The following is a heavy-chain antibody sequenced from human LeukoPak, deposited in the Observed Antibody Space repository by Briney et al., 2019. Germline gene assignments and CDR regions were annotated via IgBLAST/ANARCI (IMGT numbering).Heavy chain of an antibody. CDR1: GFTFSSYA. J-gene: IGHJ4*02. Sequence: GGSLRLSCAASGFTFSSYAMSWVRQAPGKGLEWVSYITDSGSSRYYADSVKGRFTISRDNAKNSLYLQMNSLRADDTAVYYCTRDLAVAGYWGQGTLVTVSS. D-gene: IGHD6-19*01. V-gene: IGHV3-48*04. CDR2: ITDSGSSR. CDR3: TRDLAVAGY.